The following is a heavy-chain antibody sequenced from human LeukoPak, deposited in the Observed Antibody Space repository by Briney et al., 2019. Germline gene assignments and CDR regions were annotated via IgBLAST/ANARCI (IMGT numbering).Heavy chain of an antibody. CDR1: GFAFHAFD. J-gene: IGHJ6*02. CDR3: GTWAFYHGLDV. V-gene: IGHV3-43*02. CDR2: IVNDGGKT. Sequence: GGSLRLSCAASGFAFHAFDMDWVRQAPGKGLEWVSRIVNDGGKTYYSDSVRGRFTVSRDNSKDSLHLQMNSLRSDDAALYYCGTWAFYHGLDVWGQGTTVTVSS. D-gene: IGHD1-26*01.